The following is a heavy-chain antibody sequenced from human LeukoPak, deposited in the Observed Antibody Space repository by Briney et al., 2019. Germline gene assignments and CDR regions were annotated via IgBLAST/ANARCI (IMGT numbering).Heavy chain of an antibody. Sequence: GASVKVSCKASGYTFTSYYMHWVRQAPGQGLEWMGIISPSGGSTSYAQKFQGRVTMTRDTSTSTVYMELSSLRSEDTAVYYCARESGDSSSPVYFDYWGQGTLVTVSS. CDR1: GYTFTSYY. J-gene: IGHJ4*02. CDR2: ISPSGGST. D-gene: IGHD6-13*01. V-gene: IGHV1-46*01. CDR3: ARESGDSSSPVYFDY.